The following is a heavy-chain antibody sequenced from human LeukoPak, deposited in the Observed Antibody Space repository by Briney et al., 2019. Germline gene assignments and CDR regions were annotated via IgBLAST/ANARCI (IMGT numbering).Heavy chain of an antibody. D-gene: IGHD6-13*01. Sequence: SETLSLTCTVSGGSISSSSYYWGWIRQPPGKGLEWIGSIYYSGSTYYNPSLKSRVTISVDTSKNQFSLKLSSVTAADTAVYYCARVKSPLSSSFDYWGQGTLVTVSS. CDR3: ARVKSPLSSSFDY. CDR1: GGSISSSSYY. J-gene: IGHJ4*02. V-gene: IGHV4-39*07. CDR2: IYYSGST.